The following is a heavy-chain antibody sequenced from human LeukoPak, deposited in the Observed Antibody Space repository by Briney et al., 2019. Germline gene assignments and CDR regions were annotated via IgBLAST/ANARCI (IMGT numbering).Heavy chain of an antibody. D-gene: IGHD2-2*01. V-gene: IGHV3-53*01. CDR2: IYSGGST. CDR3: TTWPAAHLKFDH. Sequence: GGSLRLSCAASGFTVSSNYMNWVRQAPGKGLEWVSVIYSGGSTFYADSVEGRFTISRDNSNNTLYLQMNSLKTEDTAVYYCTTWPAAHLKFDHWGQGILVTVSS. J-gene: IGHJ4*02. CDR1: GFTVSSNY.